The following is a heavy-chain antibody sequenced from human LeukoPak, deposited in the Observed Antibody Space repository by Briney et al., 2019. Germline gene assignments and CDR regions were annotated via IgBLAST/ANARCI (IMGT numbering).Heavy chain of an antibody. Sequence: ASVKVSCKASGGTFSSYAISWVRQAPGQGLEWMGGIIPIFGTANYAQKFQGRVTITADESTSTAYMELSSLRSEDTAVYYCARPSVVVPAALDYWGQGTLVTVSS. CDR3: ARPSVVVPAALDY. V-gene: IGHV1-69*13. CDR1: GGTFSSYA. CDR2: IIPIFGTA. J-gene: IGHJ4*02. D-gene: IGHD2-2*01.